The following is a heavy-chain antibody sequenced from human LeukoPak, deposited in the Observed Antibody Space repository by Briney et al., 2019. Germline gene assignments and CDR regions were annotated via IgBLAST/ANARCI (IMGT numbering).Heavy chain of an antibody. J-gene: IGHJ3*02. CDR3: ARDSADAFDI. CDR2: ISGSSSYI. Sequence: GGSLRLSCAASGLTFSSYSMNWVRQAPGKGLEWVSSISGSSSYIYYADSVKGRFTISRDNAKNSLYLQMNSLRAEDTAVYYCARDSADAFDIWGQGTMVTVSS. CDR1: GLTFSSYS. V-gene: IGHV3-21*01. D-gene: IGHD3-10*01.